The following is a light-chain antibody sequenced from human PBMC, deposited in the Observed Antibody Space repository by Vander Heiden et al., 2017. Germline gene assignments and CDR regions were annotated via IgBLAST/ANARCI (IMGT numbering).Light chain of an antibody. V-gene: IGKV3-11*01. CDR2: DAS. J-gene: IGKJ4*01. Sequence: ELVLTQSPATLSLSPGERATLSCRASQSVSSYLAWYQQKPGQAPRLLIFDASNRATGIPARFSVSGSGTDFTLTISSLEPEDFALYHCQQRSNWPLTFGGGTKVEIK. CDR1: QSVSSY. CDR3: QQRSNWPLT.